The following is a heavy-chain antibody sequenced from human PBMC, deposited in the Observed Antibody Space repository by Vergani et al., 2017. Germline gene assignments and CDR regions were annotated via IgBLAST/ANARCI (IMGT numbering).Heavy chain of an antibody. CDR1: GGSISSYY. CDR3: ARGPLNGDYGYFDY. V-gene: IGHV4-59*12. Sequence: QVQLQESGPGLVKPSETLSLTCTVSGGSISSYYWSWIRQPPGKGLEWIGYIYYSGSTYYNPSLKSRVTISVDTSKNQFSLKLSSVTAADMAVYYCARGPLNGDYGYFDYWGQGTLVTVSS. D-gene: IGHD4-17*01. CDR2: IYYSGST. J-gene: IGHJ4*02.